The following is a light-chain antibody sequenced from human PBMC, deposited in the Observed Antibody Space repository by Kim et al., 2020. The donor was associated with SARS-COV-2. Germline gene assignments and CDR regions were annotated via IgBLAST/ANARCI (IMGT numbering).Light chain of an antibody. CDR1: SSNIGAGYD. Sequence: VTISCTGSSSNIGAGYDVQWYQQFPGTAPKVLIYGNSNRPSGIPDRFSGSKSGTSASLAITGLQAEDEADYYCQSYDSSLSGSKVFGGGTKLTVL. CDR2: GNS. J-gene: IGLJ3*02. V-gene: IGLV1-40*01. CDR3: QSYDSSLSGSKV.